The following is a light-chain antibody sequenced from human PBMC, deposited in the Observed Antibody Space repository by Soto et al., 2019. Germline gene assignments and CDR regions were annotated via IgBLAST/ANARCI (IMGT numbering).Light chain of an antibody. CDR1: QHVTTTY. CDR3: QQYDSSFT. CDR2: GAS. J-gene: IGKJ4*01. Sequence: PGERATLSCTASQHVTTTYIAWYQQKFGQAPRLLIYGASTRATGTPDRFTGGGFGTDFTLTISRVETEDFAVYYCQQYDSSFTFGGGTKVEMK. V-gene: IGKV3-20*01.